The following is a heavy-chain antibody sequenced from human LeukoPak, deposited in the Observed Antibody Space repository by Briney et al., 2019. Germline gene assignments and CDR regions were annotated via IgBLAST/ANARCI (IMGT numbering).Heavy chain of an antibody. J-gene: IGHJ4*02. V-gene: IGHV3-30-3*01. Sequence: GGSLRLSCAASGFTFSSYAMHWVRQAPGKGLEWVAVISYDGSNKYYADSVKGRFTISRDNSKNTLYLQMNSLRAEDTAVYYCAREQSRLFDYWGQGTLVTVSS. D-gene: IGHD6-19*01. CDR3: AREQSRLFDY. CDR1: GFTFSSYA. CDR2: ISYDGSNK.